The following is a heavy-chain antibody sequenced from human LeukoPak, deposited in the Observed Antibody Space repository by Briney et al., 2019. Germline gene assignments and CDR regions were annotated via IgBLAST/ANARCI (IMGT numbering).Heavy chain of an antibody. CDR1: GGSISNSDYY. V-gene: IGHV4-39*07. Sequence: SETLSLTCTVSGGSISNSDYYWGWIRQPPGKGLEWIGSIYYSGSTYYNPSLKSRVTISVDTSKNQFSLKLSSVTAADTAVYYCARDGAYCGGDCFPWDWFDPWGQGTLATVSS. J-gene: IGHJ5*02. CDR3: ARDGAYCGGDCFPWDWFDP. CDR2: IYYSGST. D-gene: IGHD2-21*02.